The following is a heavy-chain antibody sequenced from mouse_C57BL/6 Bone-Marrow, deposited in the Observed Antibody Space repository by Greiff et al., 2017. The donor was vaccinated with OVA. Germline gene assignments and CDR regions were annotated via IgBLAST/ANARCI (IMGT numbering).Heavy chain of an antibody. CDR2: INPSSGYT. D-gene: IGHD2-12*01. V-gene: IGHV1-4*01. CDR1: GYTFTSYT. CDR3: ARDDAGY. Sequence: VKLMESGAELARPGASVKMSCKASGYTFTSYTMHWVKQRPGQGLEWIGYINPSSGYTKYNQKFKDKATLTADKSSSTAYMQLSSLTSEDSAVYYCARDDAGYWGQGTTLTVSS. J-gene: IGHJ2*01.